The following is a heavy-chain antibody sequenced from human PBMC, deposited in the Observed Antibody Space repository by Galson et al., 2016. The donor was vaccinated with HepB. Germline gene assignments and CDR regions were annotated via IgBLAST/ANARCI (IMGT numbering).Heavy chain of an antibody. V-gene: IGHV5-51*01. D-gene: IGHD2-15*01. CDR1: GYSFNDYW. J-gene: IGHJ4*02. CDR3: AGHHFCTRGSCSLDY. Sequence: QSGAEVKKPGESLPISCKASGYSFNDYWIGWVRQMPGKGLEWMTIVFPGDSDTRFTPSFRGQVSVSADKSVSTAFLHWSSLKASDSAMYYCAGHHFCTRGSCSLDYWGQGTLVTVSS. CDR2: VFPGDSDT.